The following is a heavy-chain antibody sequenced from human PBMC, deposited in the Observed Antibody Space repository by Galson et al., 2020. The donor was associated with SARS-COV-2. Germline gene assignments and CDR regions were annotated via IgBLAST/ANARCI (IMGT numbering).Heavy chain of an antibody. CDR2: VTPTGTI. J-gene: IGHJ4*02. CDR3: ARGARDVTMLVMIATAASYYFDF. CDR1: GGSFNGYY. Sequence: SQASETLSLTCAVYGGSFNGYYWGWIRQSPGKGLEWIGEVTPTGTINTNPSLKSRVTISKDTSKNQFSLRLRSVTAADTAMYFCARGARDVTMLVMIATAASYYFDFWGQGSLVTASS. D-gene: IGHD2-21*01. V-gene: IGHV4-34*01.